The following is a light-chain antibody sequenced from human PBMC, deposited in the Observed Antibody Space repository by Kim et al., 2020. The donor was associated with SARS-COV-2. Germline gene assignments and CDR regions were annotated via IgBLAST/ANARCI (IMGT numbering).Light chain of an antibody. CDR2: QDS. J-gene: IGLJ2*01. Sequence: SSELTQPPSVSVSPGQTASITCPGDKLGDKYACWYQQKPGQSPVLVIYQDSKRPSGIPERFSGSNSGNTATLTISGTQAMDEADYYCQAWDSSVVFGGGTQLTVL. CDR1: KLGDKY. CDR3: QAWDSSVV. V-gene: IGLV3-1*01.